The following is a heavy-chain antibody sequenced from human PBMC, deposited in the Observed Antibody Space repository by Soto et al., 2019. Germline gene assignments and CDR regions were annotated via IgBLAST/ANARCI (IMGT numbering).Heavy chain of an antibody. CDR3: ARACGKGGWFDP. D-gene: IGHD1-26*01. V-gene: IGHV4-31*03. CDR1: GGSISSGGYY. Sequence: ASETLSLTCTVSGGSISSGGYYWSWIRQHPGKGLEWIGYIYYSGSTYYNPSLKSRVTISVDTSKNQFSLKLSSVTAADTAVYYCARACGKGGWFDPWGQGTLVTVSS. CDR2: IYYSGST. J-gene: IGHJ5*02.